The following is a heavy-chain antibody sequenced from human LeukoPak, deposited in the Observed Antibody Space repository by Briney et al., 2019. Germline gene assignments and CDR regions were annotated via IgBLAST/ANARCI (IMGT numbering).Heavy chain of an antibody. CDR2: IYYSGSI. CDR1: GGSISSSNYY. J-gene: IGHJ4*02. D-gene: IGHD2-15*01. CDR3: ARQRGYCSGGSCYGMFDY. V-gene: IGHV4-39*01. Sequence: SETLSLTCTVSGGSISSSNYYWGWIRQPPGKGLEWIGSIYYSGSIYYNPSLKSRVTISVDTSKNQFSLKLTSVTAAGTAVYYCARQRGYCSGGSCYGMFDYWGQGTLVTVSS.